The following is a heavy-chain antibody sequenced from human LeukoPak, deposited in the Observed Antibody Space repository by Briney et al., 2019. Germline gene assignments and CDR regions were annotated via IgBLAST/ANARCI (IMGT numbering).Heavy chain of an antibody. CDR2: IYYSGST. V-gene: IGHV4-30-4*01. Sequence: SETLSLTCTVSGGSISSGDYYWSWIRQPPGKGLEWIGYIYYSGSTYYNPSLKSRVTISVDTSKNQFSLKLSSVTAADTAVYYCARGPVLGYFDYWGQGTLVTVSS. CDR1: GGSISSGDYY. D-gene: IGHD2-15*01. J-gene: IGHJ4*02. CDR3: ARGPVLGYFDY.